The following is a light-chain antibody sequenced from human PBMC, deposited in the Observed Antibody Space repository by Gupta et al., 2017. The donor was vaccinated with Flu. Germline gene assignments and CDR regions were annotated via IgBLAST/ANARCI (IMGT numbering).Light chain of an antibody. Sequence: SVTISCTGTSSDVGGYNYGSWYQQHPGKAPKLMIYEVTKRPSGVPDRFSASKSGNTASLTVSGLQAEDEGDYYCSSYAGSNNLVFGGGTKLTVL. CDR3: SSYAGSNNLV. V-gene: IGLV2-8*01. CDR2: EVT. CDR1: SSDVGGYNY. J-gene: IGLJ2*01.